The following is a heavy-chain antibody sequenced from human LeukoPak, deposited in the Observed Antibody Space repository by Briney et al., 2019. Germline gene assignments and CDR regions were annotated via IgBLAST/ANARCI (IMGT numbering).Heavy chain of an antibody. Sequence: GGSLRLSCAASGFTFSDYYMSWIRQAPAKGLDWVSYISSSGSTIYFVDSVKGRFTISRDNAKNSLYLQMNRRRAEDTAVYYCARARGSSGPRHYYYGMDVWGQGTTGTVSS. CDR2: ISSSGSTI. V-gene: IGHV3-11*01. J-gene: IGHJ6*02. CDR3: ARARGSSGPRHYYYGMDV. D-gene: IGHD6-19*01. CDR1: GFTFSDYY.